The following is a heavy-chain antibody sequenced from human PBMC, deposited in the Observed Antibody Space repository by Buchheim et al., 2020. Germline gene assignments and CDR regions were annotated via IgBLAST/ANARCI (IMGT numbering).Heavy chain of an antibody. CDR2: INHSGNT. J-gene: IGHJ5*02. CDR1: GGSISSYY. D-gene: IGHD3-3*01. Sequence: QVQLQESGPGLVKPSETLSLTCTVSGGSISSYYWSWIRQPPGKGLEWIGEINHSGNTDYNPSLKSRVTLSVDTSKNKFSLKLTSVTAADTAVYYCARAYYDFWSGYYYSRWFDLWGQGTL. V-gene: IGHV4-34*01. CDR3: ARAYYDFWSGYYYSRWFDL.